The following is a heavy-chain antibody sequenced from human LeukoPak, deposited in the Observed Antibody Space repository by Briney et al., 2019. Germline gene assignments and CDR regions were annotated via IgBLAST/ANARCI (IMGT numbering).Heavy chain of an antibody. D-gene: IGHD2-2*01. CDR2: INHSGST. CDR3: ARGNWMANRSSTSCYTGVFDY. CDR1: GGSFSGYY. Sequence: SETLSLTCAVYGGSFSGYYWSWIRQPPGKGLEWIGEINHSGSTNYNPSLKSRVTISVDTSKSQFSLKLSSVTAADTAVYYCARGNWMANRSSTSCYTGVFDYWGQGTLVTVSS. J-gene: IGHJ4*02. V-gene: IGHV4-34*01.